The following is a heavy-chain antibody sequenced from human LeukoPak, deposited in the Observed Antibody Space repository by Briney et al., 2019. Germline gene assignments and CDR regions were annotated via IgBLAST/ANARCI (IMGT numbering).Heavy chain of an antibody. CDR2: IIPILGIA. J-gene: IGHJ4*02. CDR1: GGTFSSYA. Sequence: ASVKVSCKASGGTFSSYAISWVRQAPGQGLEWMGRIIPILGIANYAQKFQGRVTITADKSTSTAYMELSSLRSEDTAVYYCARDLSLGKYCGGDCYPPDDYWGQGTLVTVSP. CDR3: ARDLSLGKYCGGDCYPPDDY. V-gene: IGHV1-69*04. D-gene: IGHD2-21*02.